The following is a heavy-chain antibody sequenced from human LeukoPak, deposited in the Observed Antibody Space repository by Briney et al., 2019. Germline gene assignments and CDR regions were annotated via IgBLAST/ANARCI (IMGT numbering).Heavy chain of an antibody. Sequence: PGESLKISCKGSGYSFTSYWIGWVRQMPGKGLEWMGIIYPGDSHTRYSPSFQGQVIISVDRSISTAYLQWGSLKASDTAMYYCARSASSSGWYDWFDPWGQGTLVTVSS. J-gene: IGHJ5*02. CDR2: IYPGDSHT. V-gene: IGHV5-51*01. CDR1: GYSFTSYW. CDR3: ARSASSSGWYDWFDP. D-gene: IGHD6-19*01.